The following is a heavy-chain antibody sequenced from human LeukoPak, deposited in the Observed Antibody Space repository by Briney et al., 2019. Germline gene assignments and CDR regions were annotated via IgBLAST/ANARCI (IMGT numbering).Heavy chain of an antibody. D-gene: IGHD2-2*01. CDR3: ARGVQAGYCSSTSCYSPRYFDY. J-gene: IGHJ4*02. Sequence: ASVKVSCKASGYTFISYGISWVRQAPGQGLEWMGWISAYNGNTNYAQKFQGRVTMTTDTSTSTAYMELRSLRSDDTAVYYCARGVQAGYCSSTSCYSPRYFDYWGQGTLVTVSS. V-gene: IGHV1-18*01. CDR2: ISAYNGNT. CDR1: GYTFISYG.